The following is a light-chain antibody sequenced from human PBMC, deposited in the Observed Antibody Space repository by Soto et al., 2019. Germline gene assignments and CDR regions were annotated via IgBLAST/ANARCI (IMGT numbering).Light chain of an antibody. CDR2: DVF. Sequence: DIQMTQSASSLPASVGDTVTISCQASQDISKYLNWFQQKPGKAPKLLIYDVFNAETGVPSRFSGRGSGTDFTLIISNLQPEDFATYYCQQYDQLSITFGGGTNVDIK. CDR1: QDISKY. CDR3: QQYDQLSIT. V-gene: IGKV1-33*01. J-gene: IGKJ4*01.